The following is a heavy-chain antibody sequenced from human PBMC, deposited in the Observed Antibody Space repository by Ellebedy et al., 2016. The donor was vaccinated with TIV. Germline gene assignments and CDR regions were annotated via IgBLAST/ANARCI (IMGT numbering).Heavy chain of an antibody. CDR2: ISSDGNNK. CDR1: GFNFNIFA. J-gene: IGHJ4*02. CDR3: ARYGVGSGLDY. Sequence: GESLKISCATSGFNFNIFAMSWVRRAPGKGLEWLAVISSDGNNKFYADSVKGRFTVSRDNSKTTLFVEMTSLRVEDTGVYYCARYGVGSGLDYWGQGTLVTVSS. D-gene: IGHD6-19*01. V-gene: IGHV3-30-3*01.